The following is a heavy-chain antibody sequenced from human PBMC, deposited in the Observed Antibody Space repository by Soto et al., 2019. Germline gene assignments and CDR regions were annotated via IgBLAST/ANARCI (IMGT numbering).Heavy chain of an antibody. J-gene: IGHJ6*02. CDR3: ARVPSPFDYYYAMDV. V-gene: IGHV4-30-4*01. CDR1: GGSISSGNKY. D-gene: IGHD3-16*01. Sequence: SETLSLTCTVSGGSISSGNKYWSWIRQAPGKGLEWIGYIFSSGTTYYNPSLKSRLTMSLDTSQNQFSLRLASVTDADSAVYYCARVPSPFDYYYAMDVWGQGTTVTVSS. CDR2: IFSSGTT.